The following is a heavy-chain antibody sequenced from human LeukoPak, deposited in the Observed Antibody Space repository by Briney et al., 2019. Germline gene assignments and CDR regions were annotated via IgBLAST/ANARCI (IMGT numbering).Heavy chain of an antibody. J-gene: IGHJ4*02. V-gene: IGHV3-7*01. Sequence: QTGGSLRLSCAASGFTFSSYWMSWVRQAPGKGLEWVANIKQDGSEKYYVDSVKGRFTVSRDNSKNTVFLQMNSLGAEDSAVYYCALLDGDNGKYDLDYWGQGTLVTVSS. CDR2: IKQDGSEK. D-gene: IGHD3/OR15-3a*01. CDR1: GFTFSSYW. CDR3: ALLDGDNGKYDLDY.